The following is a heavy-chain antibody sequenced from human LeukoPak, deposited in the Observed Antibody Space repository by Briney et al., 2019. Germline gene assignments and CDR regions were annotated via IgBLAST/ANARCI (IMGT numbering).Heavy chain of an antibody. D-gene: IGHD1-26*01. J-gene: IGHJ5*02. V-gene: IGHV4-4*07. CDR1: GGSISSYY. CDR3: ARDPRGIVGANHNWFDP. Sequence: SETLSLTCTVSGGSISSYYWSWIRQPAGKGLEWIGRIYASGSTNYNPSLKSRVTMSVDTSKSQFSLKLISVTAADSAVYYCARDPRGIVGANHNWFDPWGQGTLVTVSS. CDR2: IYASGST.